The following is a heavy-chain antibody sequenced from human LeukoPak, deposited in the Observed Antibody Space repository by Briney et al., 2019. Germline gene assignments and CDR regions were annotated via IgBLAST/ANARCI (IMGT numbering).Heavy chain of an antibody. D-gene: IGHD5-18*01. J-gene: IGHJ4*02. CDR2: INYSWHT. Sequence: SETLSLTCTVSGGSISGSSDHWGWIRQPPGKGLEWSGSINYSWHTYYNPSLESRVTISVDSSKNQFSLKVTSVTAADTALYYCAPTYSYTRGGYDYWGPGTLVTVSS. CDR3: APTYSYTRGGYDY. CDR1: GGSISGSSDH. V-gene: IGHV4-39*01.